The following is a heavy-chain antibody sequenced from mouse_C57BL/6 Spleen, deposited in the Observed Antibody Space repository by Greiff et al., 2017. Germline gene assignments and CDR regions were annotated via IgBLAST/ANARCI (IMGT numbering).Heavy chain of an antibody. CDR3: ARGPDYYGSSWFAY. J-gene: IGHJ3*01. Sequence: QVQLKQSGAELARPGASVKLSCKASGYTFTSYGISWVKQRTGQGLEWIGEIYPRSGNTYYNEKFKGKATLTADKSSSTAYMELRSLTSEDSAVYFCARGPDYYGSSWFAYWGQGTLVTVSA. V-gene: IGHV1-81*01. CDR2: IYPRSGNT. CDR1: GYTFTSYG. D-gene: IGHD1-1*01.